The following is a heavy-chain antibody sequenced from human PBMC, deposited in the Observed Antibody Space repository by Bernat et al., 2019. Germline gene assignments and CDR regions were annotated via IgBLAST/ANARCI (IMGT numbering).Heavy chain of an antibody. D-gene: IGHD6-13*01. CDR1: GYTFTSYA. V-gene: IGHV1-18*01. CDR3: ARDVGIAAAGFYFDY. Sequence: QVQLVQSGAEVKKPGASVKVSCKASGYTFTSYAMHWVRQAPGQGLEWMGWISTYNGNTNYAQKLQDRVTMTTDTSTSTAYMELRSLRSDDTAMYYCARDVGIAAAGFYFDYWGQGTLVTVSS. CDR2: ISTYNGNT. J-gene: IGHJ4*02.